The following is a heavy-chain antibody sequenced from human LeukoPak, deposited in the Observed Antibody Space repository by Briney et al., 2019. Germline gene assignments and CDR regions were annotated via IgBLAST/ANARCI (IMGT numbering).Heavy chain of an antibody. CDR3: ARHRGSTGFFDF. CDR2: VFFQNT. V-gene: IGHV4-39*01. J-gene: IGHJ4*02. D-gene: IGHD1-26*01. CDR1: AGSIASSTHL. Sequence: SETLSLTCSVSAGSIASSTHLWGWIRPTPGGGLEWIGSVFFQNTYYNPSLQSRVSISVDTSKSQFSLDLRSVTGADTALYYCARHRGSTGFFDFWGRGIVVTVSS.